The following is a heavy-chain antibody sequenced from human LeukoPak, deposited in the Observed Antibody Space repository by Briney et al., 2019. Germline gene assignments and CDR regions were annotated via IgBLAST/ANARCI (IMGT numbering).Heavy chain of an antibody. D-gene: IGHD3-16*01. CDR2: IKGTGLTT. V-gene: IGHV3-11*04. CDR1: GFIFSDYY. Sequence: GGSLRLSCAASGFIFSDYYMSWIRQAPGKGLEWVSTIKGTGLTTYYADSVKGRFTISRDSAKNSLFLQMSSLRVDDTAIYYCARAGELRFMDVWGKGTAVTVSS. J-gene: IGHJ6*03. CDR3: ARAGELRFMDV.